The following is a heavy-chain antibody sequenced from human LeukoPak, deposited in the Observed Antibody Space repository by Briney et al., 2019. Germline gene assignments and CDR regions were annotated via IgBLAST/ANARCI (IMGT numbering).Heavy chain of an antibody. V-gene: IGHV1-69*01. Sequence: ASVKVSCKASGGTFSSYAISWVRQAPGQGLEWMGGIIPIFGTANYAQKFQGRVTITADESTSTAYMELSSLRSEDTAVYYCARSHQLLHYYYYMDVWGKGTTVTVSS. CDR3: ARSHQLLHYYYYMDV. CDR2: IIPIFGTA. D-gene: IGHD2-2*01. J-gene: IGHJ6*03. CDR1: GGTFSSYA.